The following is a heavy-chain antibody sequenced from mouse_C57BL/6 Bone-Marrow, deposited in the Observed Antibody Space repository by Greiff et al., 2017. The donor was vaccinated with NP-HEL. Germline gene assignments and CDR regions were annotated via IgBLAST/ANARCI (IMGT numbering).Heavy chain of an antibody. CDR3: ATQIYYYGSRRDYYAMDY. D-gene: IGHD1-1*01. J-gene: IGHJ4*01. V-gene: IGHV3-6*01. Sequence: EVHLVESGPGLVKPSQSLSLTCSVTGYSITSGYYWNWIRQFPGNKLEWMGYISYDGSNNYNPSLKNRISITRDTSKNQFFLMLNSVTTEDTATYYCATQIYYYGSRRDYYAMDYWGQGTSVTVSS. CDR1: GYSITSGYY. CDR2: ISYDGSN.